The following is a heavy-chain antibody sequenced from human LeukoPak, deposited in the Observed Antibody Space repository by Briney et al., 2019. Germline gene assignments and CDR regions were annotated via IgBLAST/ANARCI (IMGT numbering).Heavy chain of an antibody. V-gene: IGHV1-18*01. CDR1: GYTFPDYG. J-gene: IGHJ4*02. D-gene: IGHD5-12*01. CDR3: ARGVSYSGFYGSDY. Sequence: ASVKVSCKASGYTFPDYGISWVRQAPGQGLEWMGWISGYNGDTNYAQKFQGRVTMTTDTSTSTAYMELSSLGSEDTAVYYCARGVSYSGFYGSDYWGQGTLVTVSS. CDR2: ISGYNGDT.